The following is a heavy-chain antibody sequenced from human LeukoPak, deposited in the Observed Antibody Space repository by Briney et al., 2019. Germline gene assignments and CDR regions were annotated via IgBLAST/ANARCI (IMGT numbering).Heavy chain of an antibody. Sequence: SETLSLTCTVSHYSISSGYYWGWIRQPPGKGLEWIGTIYHSGSAYSNPSLKSRVTMSVDTSKNQFSLNLSSVTAADTAVYYCARGRFHPVDYWGQGTLVTVSS. CDR2: IYHSGSA. D-gene: IGHD2-21*01. J-gene: IGHJ4*02. CDR3: ARGRFHPVDY. CDR1: HYSISSGYY. V-gene: IGHV4-38-2*02.